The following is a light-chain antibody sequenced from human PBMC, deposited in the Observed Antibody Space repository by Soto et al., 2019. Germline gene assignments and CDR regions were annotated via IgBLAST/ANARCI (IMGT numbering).Light chain of an antibody. J-gene: IGKJ1*01. V-gene: IGKV3-20*01. CDR3: QQYDRSPGT. Sequence: EIVLTQSPGTLSLSPGERATLSCRASQSVSSTSLAWYQQKPGQAPRLLMYATSSRATGIPGRFSGSGSGTDFTLTITRLEPEDFAVYYCQQYDRSPGTFGQGTKVEIK. CDR1: QSVSSTS. CDR2: ATS.